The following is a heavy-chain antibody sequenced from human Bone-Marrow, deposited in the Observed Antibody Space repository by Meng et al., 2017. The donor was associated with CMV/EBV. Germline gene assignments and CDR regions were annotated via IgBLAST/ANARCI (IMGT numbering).Heavy chain of an antibody. CDR2: ISSSGNTI. CDR3: ARGLAVRGAGYYYGMDV. D-gene: IGHD6-19*01. Sequence: GESLKISCAASGFSFSDYDMTWIRQAPGKGLEWVSYISSSGNTIYYADSVKGRFTISRDNTKNSLFLQMNSLRAEETAVYYCARGLAVRGAGYYYGMDVWGQGTTVTVSS. J-gene: IGHJ6*02. CDR1: GFSFSDYD. V-gene: IGHV3-11*01.